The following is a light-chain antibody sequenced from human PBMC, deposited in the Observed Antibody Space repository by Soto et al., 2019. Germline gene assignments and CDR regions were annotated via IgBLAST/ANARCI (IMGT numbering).Light chain of an antibody. J-gene: IGKJ1*01. V-gene: IGKV3-11*01. CDR1: QSVSSY. CDR2: DAS. CDR3: QPRSNWPRT. Sequence: EIVLTQSPATLSLSPGERATLSCRASQSVSSYLAWYQQKPGQAPRLLIYDASNRATGIPARFSGSGSGTDFTLTISSLEPEDFAVYYCQPRSNWPRTFGQGTTVEIK.